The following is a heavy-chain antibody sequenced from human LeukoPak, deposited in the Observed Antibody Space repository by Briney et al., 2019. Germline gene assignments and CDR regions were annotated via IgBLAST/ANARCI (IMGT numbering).Heavy chain of an antibody. V-gene: IGHV1-69*13. CDR2: IIPIFGTA. J-gene: IGHJ6*02. CDR1: GGTFSSYA. CDR3: ARDWNYYPGRSYYYGMDV. Sequence: SVKVSCKASGGTFSSYAISWVRQAPGQGLEWMGGIIPIFGTANYAQKFQGRVTITADESTSTAYMELSSLRSEDTAVYYCARDWNYYPGRSYYYGMDVWGQGTTVTVSS. D-gene: IGHD1-7*01.